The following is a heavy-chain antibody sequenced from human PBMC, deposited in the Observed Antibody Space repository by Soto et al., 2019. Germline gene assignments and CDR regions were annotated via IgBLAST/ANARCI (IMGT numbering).Heavy chain of an antibody. CDR1: GFSFSSYG. Sequence: QVQLVESGGGVVQPGRSLRLSCAASGFSFSSYGMHWVRQAPGKGLEWVAMISYDGTDEYYADSVKGRFTISRDNSKNAVYLQMNSLRAEDTAGYYCAKQKSDLNDHFDYWGQGTLVTGSS. V-gene: IGHV3-30*18. D-gene: IGHD1-1*01. CDR3: AKQKSDLNDHFDY. CDR2: ISYDGTDE. J-gene: IGHJ4*02.